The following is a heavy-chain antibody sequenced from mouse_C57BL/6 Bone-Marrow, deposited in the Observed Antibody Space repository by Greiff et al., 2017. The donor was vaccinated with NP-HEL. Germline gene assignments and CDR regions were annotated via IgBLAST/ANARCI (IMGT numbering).Heavy chain of an antibody. J-gene: IGHJ1*03. CDR3: ARSPYYGSSYWYFDV. D-gene: IGHD1-1*01. CDR1: GLSLTSYA. Sequence: VQLQQSGPGLVAPSQSLSITCTVSGLSLTSYAISWVRQPPGKGLEWLGVIWTGGGTNYNSALKSRLSISKDNSKSQVFLKMNSLQADDTAIYYCARSPYYGSSYWYFDVWGTGTTVTVSS. CDR2: IWTGGGT. V-gene: IGHV2-9-1*01.